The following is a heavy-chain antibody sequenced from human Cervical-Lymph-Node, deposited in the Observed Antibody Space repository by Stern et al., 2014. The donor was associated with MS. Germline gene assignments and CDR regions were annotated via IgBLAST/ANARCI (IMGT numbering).Heavy chain of an antibody. CDR3: ARFRGLGVTEFDF. CDR2: IYPGDSDT. Sequence: VQLVQSGAEVKKAGDSLQISCKGSGYIFTTYWVVWVRQMPGRGLEWMGIIYPGDSDTRYSPAFQGQVTISADNSDNTAYLQWSSLRPADTAIYYCARFRGLGVTEFDFWGQGTLVTVSS. J-gene: IGHJ4*02. CDR1: GYIFTTYW. V-gene: IGHV5-51*01. D-gene: IGHD2-21*02.